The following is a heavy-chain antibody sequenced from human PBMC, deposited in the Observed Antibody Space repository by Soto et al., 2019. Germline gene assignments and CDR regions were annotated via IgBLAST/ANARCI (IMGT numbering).Heavy chain of an antibody. CDR1: GFPFWHYG. D-gene: IGHD6-19*01. V-gene: IGHV3-33*01. J-gene: IGHJ6*02. Sequence: QVQLVESGGGVVQPGRSLRLSCVGSGFPFWHYGMHWVRQAPGKGLVWVAVIWTDGDKESYADSVKGRFAISRDNSKDTLYLEMDSLRVEYTAVYFCSRDRNGGWVHMDVWGQGTTVSVSS. CDR2: IWTDGDKE. CDR3: SRDRNGGWVHMDV.